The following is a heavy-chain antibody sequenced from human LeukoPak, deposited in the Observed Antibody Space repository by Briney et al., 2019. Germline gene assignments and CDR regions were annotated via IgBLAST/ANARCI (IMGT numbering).Heavy chain of an antibody. D-gene: IGHD3-22*01. CDR2: MNPNSGNT. Sequence: GASVKVSCKASGYTFTSYDINWVRQATGQGLEWMGWMNPNSGNTGYAQKFQGRVTMTRNTSISTAYMELGSLRSEDTAVYYCARGRFYYDSSGPRDAFDIWGQGTMVTVSS. J-gene: IGHJ3*02. V-gene: IGHV1-8*01. CDR1: GYTFTSYD. CDR3: ARGRFYYDSSGPRDAFDI.